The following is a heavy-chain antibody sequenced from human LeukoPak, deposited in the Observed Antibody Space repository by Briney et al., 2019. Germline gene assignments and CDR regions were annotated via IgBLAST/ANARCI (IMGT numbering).Heavy chain of an antibody. CDR3: ARLVRYCSTNSCYPFDF. Sequence: SGTLSLTCGVSGGSISSTNWWSWVRQPPGQGLEWIGEISLSGVTNYNPSLKSRVTISIDTSKNQFSLKLNSVTAADTAVYYCARLVRYCSTNSCYPFDFWGQGTLVTVSS. D-gene: IGHD2-2*01. CDR2: ISLSGVT. CDR1: GGSISSTNW. J-gene: IGHJ4*02. V-gene: IGHV4-4*02.